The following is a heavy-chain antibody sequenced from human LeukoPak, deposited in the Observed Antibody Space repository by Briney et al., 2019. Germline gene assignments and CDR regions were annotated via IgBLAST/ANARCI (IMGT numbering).Heavy chain of an antibody. J-gene: IGHJ4*02. CDR2: INHSGST. D-gene: IGHD6-13*01. Sequence: SETLSLTCTVSGGSISSSSYYWSWIRQPPGKGLEWIGEINHSGSTNYNPSLKSRVTISVDTSKNQFSLKLSSVTAADTAVYYCARGLEQQLVVDYWGQGTLVTVSS. CDR3: ARGLEQQLVVDY. V-gene: IGHV4-39*07. CDR1: GGSISSSSYY.